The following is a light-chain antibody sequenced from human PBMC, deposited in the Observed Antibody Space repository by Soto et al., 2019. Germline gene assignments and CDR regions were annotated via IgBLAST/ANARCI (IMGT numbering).Light chain of an antibody. V-gene: IGKV1-5*03. CDR1: QSISSW. Sequence: DIQMTQSPSTLSASVGDRVTITCLASQSISSWLAWYQQKPGKAPKLLIYKASSLESGVPSRFSGSGSGTEFTLTISSLQPDDFATYYCQQYNSYPETFGQGTKVEIK. CDR2: KAS. J-gene: IGKJ1*01. CDR3: QQYNSYPET.